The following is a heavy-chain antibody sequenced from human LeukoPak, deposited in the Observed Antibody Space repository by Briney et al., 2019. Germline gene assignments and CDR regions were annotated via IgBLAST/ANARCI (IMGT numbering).Heavy chain of an antibody. CDR3: AREIVVVPAAIPYYYGMDV. CDR2: IKQDGSEK. CDR1: GFTFSSYW. Sequence: GGSLRLSCAASGFTFSSYWMSWVRQAPGKGLEWVANIKQDGSEKYYVDSVKGRFTISRDNAKNSLYLQTNSLRAEDTAVYYCAREIVVVPAAIPYYYGMDVWGQGTTVTVSS. D-gene: IGHD2-2*01. J-gene: IGHJ6*02. V-gene: IGHV3-7*01.